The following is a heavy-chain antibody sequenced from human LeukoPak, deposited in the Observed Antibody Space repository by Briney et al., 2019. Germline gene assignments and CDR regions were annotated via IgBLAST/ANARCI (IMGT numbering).Heavy chain of an antibody. Sequence: GRSLRLSWAASGFTFSSYSMHWVRQAPGKGLEWVAVISYDGSNKYYADSVKGRFTISRDNSKNTLYLQMNSLRAEDTAVYYCARASPYDFWRAYYYYYMDVWGKGPTVTVSS. CDR1: GFTFSSYS. CDR2: ISYDGSNK. CDR3: ARASPYDFWRAYYYYYMDV. D-gene: IGHD3-3*01. J-gene: IGHJ6*03. V-gene: IGHV3-30*04.